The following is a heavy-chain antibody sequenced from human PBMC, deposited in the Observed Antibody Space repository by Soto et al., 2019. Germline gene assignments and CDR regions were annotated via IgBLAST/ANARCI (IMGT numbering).Heavy chain of an antibody. J-gene: IGHJ4*02. CDR3: AHFSGYEQFDY. Sequence: SGPTLVNPTQTLTLTCTFSGFSLTTSGEGVVWIRQPPGKALEWLALIYWNDDERYSPSLKSRLTITKDTSKNQVVLTLTNMDPVDSGTYYCAHFSGYEQFDYWGQGTLVTVSS. D-gene: IGHD5-12*01. V-gene: IGHV2-5*01. CDR2: IYWNDDE. CDR1: GFSLTTSGEG.